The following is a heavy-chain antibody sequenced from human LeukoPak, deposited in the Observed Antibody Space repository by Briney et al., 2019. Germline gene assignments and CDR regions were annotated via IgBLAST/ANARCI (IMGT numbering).Heavy chain of an antibody. V-gene: IGHV3-23*01. CDR3: AKGSAYYDFYYMVV. CDR2: ISGNGDTT. Sequence: GGSLRLSCAGSGFRFSGYAMSWARQAPGKGLDWVSTISGNGDTTYYADSVKGRFAISRDNAKNTLDLQMNSLTAEDTAVYYCAKGSAYYDFYYMVVCGKGTTVTVSS. CDR1: GFRFSGYA. J-gene: IGHJ6*03.